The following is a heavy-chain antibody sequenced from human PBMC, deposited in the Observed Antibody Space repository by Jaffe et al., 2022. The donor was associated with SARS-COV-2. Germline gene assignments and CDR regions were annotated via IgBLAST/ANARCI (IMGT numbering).Heavy chain of an antibody. J-gene: IGHJ4*02. D-gene: IGHD2-15*01. CDR2: ISAKNGQT. CDR3: ARGSAAAATSFVDY. V-gene: IGHV1-18*01. CDR1: GYTFTSYG. Sequence: QVQLVQSGGEVKKPGASVKVSCKASGYTFTSYGISWVRQAPGQGLEWMGWISAKNGQTNYAHQLQDRVTMTTDTSTSTAYMEVRTLRSDDTAVYYCARGSAAAATSFVDYWGQGTLVTVSS.